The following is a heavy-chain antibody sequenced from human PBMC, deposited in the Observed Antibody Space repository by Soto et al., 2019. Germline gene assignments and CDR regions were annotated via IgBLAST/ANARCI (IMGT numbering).Heavy chain of an antibody. CDR1: GYTFTSYY. CDR3: ARGRRGLYCSGGSCCSFYFDY. V-gene: IGHV1-46*01. Sequence: ASVKVSCKASGYTFTSYYMHWVRQAPGQGLEWMGIINPSGGSTSYAQKFQGRVTMTRDTSTSTVYMELSSLRSEDAAVYYCARGRRGLYCSGGSCCSFYFDYWGQGTLVTVS. D-gene: IGHD2-15*01. J-gene: IGHJ4*02. CDR2: INPSGGST.